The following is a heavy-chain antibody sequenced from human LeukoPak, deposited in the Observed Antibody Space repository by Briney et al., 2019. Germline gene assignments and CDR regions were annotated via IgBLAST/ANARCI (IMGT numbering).Heavy chain of an antibody. Sequence: SETLSLTCTVSGGSISSYYWSWIRQPPGKGLEWIGYIYYSGSTKYKPSLKSRVTISVDTSKNQFSLKLSSVTAADTAVYYCARETKTYYFDSSAYYPYYFDSWGQGTLVTVSS. CDR1: GGSISSYY. J-gene: IGHJ4*02. V-gene: IGHV4-59*12. D-gene: IGHD3-22*01. CDR2: IYYSGST. CDR3: ARETKTYYFDSSAYYPYYFDS.